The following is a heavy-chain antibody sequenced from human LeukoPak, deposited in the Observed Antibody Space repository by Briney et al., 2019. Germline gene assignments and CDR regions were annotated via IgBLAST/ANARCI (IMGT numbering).Heavy chain of an antibody. Sequence: GRSLRLSCAASGFTFSSYGMHWVRQAPGKGLEWVAVIWYDGSDKYYADSVKGRFTISRDNSKNTLYLQMNSLRPEDTAVYCCAGDRYSSGWADAFDIWGQGTMVTVSS. CDR3: AGDRYSSGWADAFDI. J-gene: IGHJ3*02. CDR2: IWYDGSDK. V-gene: IGHV3-33*01. D-gene: IGHD6-19*01. CDR1: GFTFSSYG.